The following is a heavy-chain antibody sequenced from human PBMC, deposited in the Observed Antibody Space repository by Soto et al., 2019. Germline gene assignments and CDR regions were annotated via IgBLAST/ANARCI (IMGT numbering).Heavy chain of an antibody. J-gene: IGHJ1*01. D-gene: IGHD2-2*01. CDR2: IWYDGSNK. V-gene: IGHV3-33*01. CDR1: GFTFSSYG. CDR3: ARDPVGCSSTSCDPTSDPYFEH. Sequence: GGSLRLSCAASGFTFSSYGMHWVRQAPGKGLEWVAAIWYDGSNKYYADSVKGRFTISRDNSKNTLYLQMNSLRAEDTAAYYCARDPVGCSSTSCDPTSDPYFEHWGQGTLVTVSS.